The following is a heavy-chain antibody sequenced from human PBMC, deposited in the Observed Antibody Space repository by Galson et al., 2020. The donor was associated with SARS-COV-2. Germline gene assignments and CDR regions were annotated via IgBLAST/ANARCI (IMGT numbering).Heavy chain of an antibody. D-gene: IGHD6-19*01. CDR1: GFTFSSSW. Sequence: TGGSLRLSCAASGFTFSSSWMHWVRQAPGKGLVWVSRINSDGSSTSYADSVKGRFTIARDNAKNTLCLQMNSLRAEDTAVYYCARVGTRSGWKYYFDYWGQGTLVTVSS. V-gene: IGHV3-74*01. CDR3: ARVGTRSGWKYYFDY. CDR2: INSDGSST. J-gene: IGHJ4*02.